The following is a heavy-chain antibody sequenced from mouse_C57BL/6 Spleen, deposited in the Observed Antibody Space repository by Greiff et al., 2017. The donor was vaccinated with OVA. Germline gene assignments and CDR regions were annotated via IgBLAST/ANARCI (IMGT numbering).Heavy chain of an antibody. D-gene: IGHD1-1*01. CDR1: GFTFSSYG. CDR3: AGQATGGTFDY. Sequence: EVKVVESGGDLVKPGGSLKLSCAASGFTFSSYGMSWVRQTPDKRLEWVATISSGGSYTYYPDSVKGRFTISRDNAKNTLYLQMSSLKYEDTAMYYCAGQATGGTFDYWGQGTTLTVSS. J-gene: IGHJ2*01. V-gene: IGHV5-6*01. CDR2: ISSGGSYT.